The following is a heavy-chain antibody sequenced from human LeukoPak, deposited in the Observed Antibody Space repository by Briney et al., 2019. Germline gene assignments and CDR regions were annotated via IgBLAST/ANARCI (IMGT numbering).Heavy chain of an antibody. J-gene: IGHJ6*02. CDR3: ARAPRPSRYNWNHGAPHYYYGMDV. V-gene: IGHV1-8*03. D-gene: IGHD1-1*01. CDR2: INTNSGNR. CDR1: GYTFTSLD. Sequence: ASVKVSCKTSGYTFTSLDINWVRQATGQGLEWMGWINTNSGNRGYAQQFQGRVTITRDISTRTAYMELTNLRSEDTAVYYCARAPRPSRYNWNHGAPHYYYGMDVWGQGTTVTVSS.